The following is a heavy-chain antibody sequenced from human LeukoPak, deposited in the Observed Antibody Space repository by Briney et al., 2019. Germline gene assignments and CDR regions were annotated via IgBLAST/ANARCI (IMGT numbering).Heavy chain of an antibody. CDR2: INSGSTYM. J-gene: IGHJ6*03. Sequence: GGSLRLSCLASKFTFIRYSMNWVRQAPGKGLEWVSSINSGSTYMYYADSVKGRFTISIDNAKNSLHLQMYSLRAEDTAVYFCARVEATTGRNYHYYYMDVWGKGTTVTVSS. CDR1: KFTFIRYS. V-gene: IGHV3-21*01. D-gene: IGHD1-1*01. CDR3: ARVEATTGRNYHYYYMDV.